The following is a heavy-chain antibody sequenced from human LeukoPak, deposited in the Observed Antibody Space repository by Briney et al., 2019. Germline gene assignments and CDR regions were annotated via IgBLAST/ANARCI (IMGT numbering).Heavy chain of an antibody. CDR3: AKEGSQYASSWFDH. Sequence: PGGSLRLSCAASGFTFSSYGMQWVRQAPGMGPEWVSVISHDGTVRHYADSVKGRFTISRDSSTNRLYLQMDSLGTEDTAVYYCAKEGSQYASSWFDHWGQGTLVTVSS. D-gene: IGHD2-2*01. CDR2: ISHDGTVR. J-gene: IGHJ5*02. V-gene: IGHV3-30*18. CDR1: GFTFSSYG.